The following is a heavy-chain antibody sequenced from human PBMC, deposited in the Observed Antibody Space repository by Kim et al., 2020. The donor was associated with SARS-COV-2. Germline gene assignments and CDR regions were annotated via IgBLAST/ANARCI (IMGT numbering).Heavy chain of an antibody. Sequence: GGSLRLSCAASGFTFSSYWMSWVRQAPGKGLEWVANIKQDGSEKYYVDSVKGRFSISRDNAKNSLYLQMNSLRAEDTAVYYCARYVDFWSGYYRFDYWGQGTLVTVSS. V-gene: IGHV3-7*03. D-gene: IGHD3-3*01. CDR2: IKQDGSEK. CDR3: ARYVDFWSGYYRFDY. J-gene: IGHJ4*02. CDR1: GFTFSSYW.